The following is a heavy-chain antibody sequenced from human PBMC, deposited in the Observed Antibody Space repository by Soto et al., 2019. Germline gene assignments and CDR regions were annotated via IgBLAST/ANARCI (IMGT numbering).Heavy chain of an antibody. J-gene: IGHJ4*02. V-gene: IGHV3-48*02. CDR3: ARDLSQDYDSSGYYYPDY. CDR2: ISSSSSTI. CDR1: GLCICSYS. Sequence: PWGFIWLYCAACGLCICSYSPNHDRQAPGKGLEWVSYISSSSSTIYYADSVKGRFTISRDNAKNALYLQMNSLRDEDTAVYYCARDLSQDYDSSGYYYPDYWGQGTLVTVSS. D-gene: IGHD3-22*01.